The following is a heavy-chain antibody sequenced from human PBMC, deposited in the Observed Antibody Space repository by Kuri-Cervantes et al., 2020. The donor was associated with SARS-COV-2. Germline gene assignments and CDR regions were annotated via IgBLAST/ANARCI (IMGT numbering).Heavy chain of an antibody. Sequence: GGSLRLSCAASGFTFSSYAMHWVRQAPGKGLEWVAVISYDGSNKYYADSVKGRFTISRDNAKNTLYLQMNSLRAEDTAVYYCARGYSRGGYSGYDRNFDYWGQGTLVTVSS. CDR1: GFTFSSYA. D-gene: IGHD5-12*01. CDR2: ISYDGSNK. CDR3: ARGYSRGGYSGYDRNFDY. V-gene: IGHV3-30*07. J-gene: IGHJ4*02.